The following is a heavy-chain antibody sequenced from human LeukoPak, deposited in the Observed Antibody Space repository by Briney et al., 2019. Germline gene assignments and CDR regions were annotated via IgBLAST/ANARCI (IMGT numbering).Heavy chain of an antibody. CDR2: IKSKTDGGTT. V-gene: IGHV3-15*01. D-gene: IGHD5-12*01. Sequence: GGSLRLSCAASGFTFSNAWMSWVRQAPGKGLEWVGRIKSKTDGGTTEYAAPAKGRFTISRDDSINTLYLQMNSLKTEDTAVYYCTTGGYGGQLDYWGQGTLVTVSS. CDR1: GFTFSNAW. CDR3: TTGGYGGQLDY. J-gene: IGHJ4*02.